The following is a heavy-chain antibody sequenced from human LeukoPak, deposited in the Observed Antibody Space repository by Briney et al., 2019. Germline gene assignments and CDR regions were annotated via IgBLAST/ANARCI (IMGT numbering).Heavy chain of an antibody. Sequence: SETLSLTCTVSGGSISSYYWSWIRQPPGKGLEWIGYIYYSGSTNYNPSLKSRVTISVDTSKNQFSLKLSSVTAADTAVYYCARVESGYYYDSSGYYRAHYWGQGTLVTVSS. V-gene: IGHV4-59*01. CDR3: ARVESGYYYDSSGYYRAHY. CDR2: IYYSGST. D-gene: IGHD3-22*01. CDR1: GGSISSYY. J-gene: IGHJ4*02.